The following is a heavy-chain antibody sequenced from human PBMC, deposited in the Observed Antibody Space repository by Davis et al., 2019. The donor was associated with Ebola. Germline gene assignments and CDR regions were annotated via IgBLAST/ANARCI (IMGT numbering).Heavy chain of an antibody. CDR2: INVYNGHT. J-gene: IGHJ5*02. Sequence: AASVKVSCKTSGYTFSGYAISWVRQAPGQGLEWIGRINVYNGHTNYAQNFQGRVTGSTDTSTSIAYMELRSLRSDDTALYYCARDATTVTTNWFDPWGQGTLVTVSS. V-gene: IGHV1-18*01. D-gene: IGHD4-17*01. CDR1: GYTFSGYA. CDR3: ARDATTVTTNWFDP.